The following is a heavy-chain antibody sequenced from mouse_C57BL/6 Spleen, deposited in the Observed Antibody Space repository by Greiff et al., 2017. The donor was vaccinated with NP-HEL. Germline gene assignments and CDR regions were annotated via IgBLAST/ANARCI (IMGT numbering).Heavy chain of an antibody. CDR1: GFTFSDYG. CDR2: ISSGSSTI. CDR3: ARGPFDGDAMDY. Sequence: EVKVVESGGGLVKPGGSLKLSCAASGFTFSDYGMHWVRQAPEKGLEWVAYISSGSSTIYYADTVKGRFTISRDNAKNTLFLQMTSLRSEDTAMYYCARGPFDGDAMDYWGQGTSVTVSS. J-gene: IGHJ4*01. V-gene: IGHV5-17*01.